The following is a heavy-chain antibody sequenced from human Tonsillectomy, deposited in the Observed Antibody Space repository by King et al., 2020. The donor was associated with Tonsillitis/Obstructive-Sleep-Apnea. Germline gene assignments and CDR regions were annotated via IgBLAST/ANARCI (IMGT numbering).Heavy chain of an antibody. D-gene: IGHD6-19*01. CDR3: AQSLFGLTSGWHFDY. CDR1: GFSFSTTGVG. CDR2: ISWNDDV. J-gene: IGHJ4*02. V-gene: IGHV2-5*01. Sequence: TLKESGPTLVKPTQTLTLTCTFSGFSFSTTGVGVAWIRQAPRKTLEWLSLISWNDDVRYSPSLRSRLTITKDTSKDQVVLTMTNMDPVDTATYFCAQSLFGLTSGWHFDYWGQGTLVTVSS.